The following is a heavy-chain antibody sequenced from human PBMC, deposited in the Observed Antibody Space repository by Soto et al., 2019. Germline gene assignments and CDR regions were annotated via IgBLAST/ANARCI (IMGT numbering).Heavy chain of an antibody. CDR1: GGTFSSYT. CDR2: IIPILGIA. D-gene: IGHD3-3*01. CDR3: ARDPVLRFLEGSPHYYYNMDV. J-gene: IGHJ6*03. Sequence: ASVKVSCKASGGTFSSYTISWVRQAPGQGLEWMGRIIPILGIANYAQKFQGRVTITADKSTSTVYVELSSLRSEDTAVYYCARDPVLRFLEGSPHYYYNMDVWGKGTTVTVSS. V-gene: IGHV1-69*04.